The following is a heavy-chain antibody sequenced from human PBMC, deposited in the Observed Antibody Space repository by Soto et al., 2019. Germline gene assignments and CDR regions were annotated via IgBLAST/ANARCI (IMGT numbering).Heavy chain of an antibody. D-gene: IGHD1-26*01. Sequence: GGSLRLSCAASGFTFSSYWMHWVRQAPGKGLVWVSRINSDGSSTSYADSVKGRFTISRDNAKNTLYLQMNSLRAEDTAVYYCASHPGGSYELGDAFDIWGQGTMVTVSS. CDR3: ASHPGGSYELGDAFDI. CDR2: INSDGSST. V-gene: IGHV3-74*01. J-gene: IGHJ3*02. CDR1: GFTFSSYW.